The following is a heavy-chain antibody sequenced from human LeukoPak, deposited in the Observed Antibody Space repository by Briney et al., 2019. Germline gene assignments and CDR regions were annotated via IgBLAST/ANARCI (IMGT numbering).Heavy chain of an antibody. V-gene: IGHV4-38-2*02. Sequence: PSETLSLTCTVSGYSISSGYYWGWIRQPPGKGLEWIGSIYYSGSTYYNPSLKSRVTISVDTSKNQFSLKLSSVTAADTAVYYCARSPLYYDFWSGPSGGNWFDPWGQGTLVTVSS. CDR1: GYSISSGYY. D-gene: IGHD3-3*01. CDR2: IYYSGST. J-gene: IGHJ5*02. CDR3: ARSPLYYDFWSGPSGGNWFDP.